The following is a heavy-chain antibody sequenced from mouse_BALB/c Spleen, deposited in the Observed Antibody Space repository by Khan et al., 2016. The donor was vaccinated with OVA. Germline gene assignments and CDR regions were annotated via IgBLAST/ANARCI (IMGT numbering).Heavy chain of an antibody. CDR2: ISPGSGDT. CDR1: GYTFTDYY. CDR3: ARRNYFGYTFAY. D-gene: IGHD1-2*01. Sequence: QVQLQQSGAELARPGASVKLSCKASGYTFTDYYINWVKLRTGQGLEWIGEISPGSGDTYYNERFKGKATLTADKSSSTAYMQLSSLTSEASAVYFCARRNYFGYTFAYLGQGTLVTVSA. J-gene: IGHJ3*01. V-gene: IGHV1-77*01.